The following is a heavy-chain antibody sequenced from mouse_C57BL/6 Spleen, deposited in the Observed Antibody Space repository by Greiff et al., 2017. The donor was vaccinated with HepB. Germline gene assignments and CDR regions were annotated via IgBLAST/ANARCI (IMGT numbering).Heavy chain of an antibody. CDR1: GFTFSDYG. Sequence: EVMLVESGGGLVKPGGSLKLSCAASGFTFSDYGMHWVRQAPEKGLEWVAYISSGSSTIYYADTVKGRFTISRDNAKNTLFLQMTSLRSEDTAMYYCARGKLLRDVWGTGTTVTVSS. D-gene: IGHD2-1*01. V-gene: IGHV5-17*01. CDR3: ARGKLLRDV. CDR2: ISSGSSTI. J-gene: IGHJ1*03.